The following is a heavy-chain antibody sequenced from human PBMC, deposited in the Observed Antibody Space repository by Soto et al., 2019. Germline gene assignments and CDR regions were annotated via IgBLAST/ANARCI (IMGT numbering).Heavy chain of an antibody. CDR3: TTDLVGATKGSDAFDI. J-gene: IGHJ3*02. CDR2: IKSKTDGGTT. Sequence: GGSLRLSCAASGFTFSNAWMNWVRQAPGKGLEWVGRIKSKTDGGTTDYAAPGKGRFTISRDDSKNTLYLQMNSLKTEDTAVYYCTTDLVGATKGSDAFDIWGQGTMVTVSS. V-gene: IGHV3-15*07. CDR1: GFTFSNAW. D-gene: IGHD1-26*01.